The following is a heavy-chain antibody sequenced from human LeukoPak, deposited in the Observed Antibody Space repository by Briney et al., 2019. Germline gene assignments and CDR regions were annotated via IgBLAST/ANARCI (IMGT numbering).Heavy chain of an antibody. Sequence: MSSETLSLTCAVYGGSFSGYYWSWIRQPPGKGLEWIGEINHSGSTTYNPPLKSRVPISVDTSKNQFSLKLSSVAAADTAVYYCARGRDYGDYGWFDPWGQGTLVTVSS. D-gene: IGHD4-17*01. J-gene: IGHJ5*02. CDR2: INHSGST. V-gene: IGHV4-34*01. CDR1: GGSFSGYY. CDR3: ARGRDYGDYGWFDP.